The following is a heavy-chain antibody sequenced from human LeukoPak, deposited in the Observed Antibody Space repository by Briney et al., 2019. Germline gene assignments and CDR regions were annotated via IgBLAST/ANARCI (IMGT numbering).Heavy chain of an antibody. CDR2: ISAYNGNT. D-gene: IGHD4-17*01. CDR1: GGTFSSYG. Sequence: GASVKVSCKASGGTFSSYGISWVRQAPGQGLEWMGWISAYNGNTNYAQKLQGRVTMTTDTYTRTAYMELRSLRSDDTAVYYCARVRAVTMNWFDPWGQGTLVTVSS. CDR3: ARVRAVTMNWFDP. V-gene: IGHV1-18*01. J-gene: IGHJ5*02.